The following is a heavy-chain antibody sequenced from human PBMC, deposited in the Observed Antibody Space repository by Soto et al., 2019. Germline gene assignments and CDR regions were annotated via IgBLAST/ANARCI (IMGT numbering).Heavy chain of an antibody. CDR2: IIPIFGTA. V-gene: IGHV1-69*01. CDR3: AREKDTAMVTSIVATIDYFDY. J-gene: IGHJ4*02. D-gene: IGHD5-18*01. CDR1: GGTFSSYA. Sequence: QVQLVQSGAEVKKPGSSVKVSCKASGGTFSSYAISWVRQAPGQGLEWMGGIIPIFGTANYAQKFQGRVTITADESTSTAYMELSSVRSEDTAVYYCAREKDTAMVTSIVATIDYFDYWGQGTLVTVSS.